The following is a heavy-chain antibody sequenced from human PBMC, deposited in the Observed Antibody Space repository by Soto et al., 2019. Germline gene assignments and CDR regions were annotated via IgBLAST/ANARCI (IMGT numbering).Heavy chain of an antibody. D-gene: IGHD3-16*01. CDR1: GYSFTNND. Sequence: ASVKVSCKASGYSFTNNDVTWVRQATGQGLEWMGWMNPGSGDTEYAQKFQGRVTMTRDIPIATAYMELSSLRSDDTAIYYCARMATFGSLNWFDPWGQGTLVTVSS. V-gene: IGHV1-8*01. J-gene: IGHJ5*02. CDR2: MNPGSGDT. CDR3: ARMATFGSLNWFDP.